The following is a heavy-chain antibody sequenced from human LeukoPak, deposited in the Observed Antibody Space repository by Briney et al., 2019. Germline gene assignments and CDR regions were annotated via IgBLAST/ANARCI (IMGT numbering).Heavy chain of an antibody. CDR1: GFTFSNAW. CDR3: TTDFSGYADY. D-gene: IGHD5-12*01. CDR2: IKSKTDGGTT. Sequence: GGSLRLSCAASGFTFSNAWMSWVRQAPGKGLEWDGRIKSKTDGGTTDYAAPVKGRFTISRDDSKNTLYLQMNSLKTEDTAVYYCTTDFSGYADYWGQGTLVTVSS. V-gene: IGHV3-15*01. J-gene: IGHJ4*02.